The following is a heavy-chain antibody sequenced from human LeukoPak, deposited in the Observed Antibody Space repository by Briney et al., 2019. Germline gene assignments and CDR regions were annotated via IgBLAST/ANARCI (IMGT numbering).Heavy chain of an antibody. Sequence: GGSLRLSCAASGFTFSSYWMSWVRQAPGKGLEWVANIKQDGSEKYYVDSVKGRFTISRDNAKNSLYLQMNSLRAEDTAVYYCARRKGSLYGVYYFDYWGQGTLVTVSS. J-gene: IGHJ4*02. D-gene: IGHD1-26*01. V-gene: IGHV3-7*01. CDR3: ARRKGSLYGVYYFDY. CDR2: IKQDGSEK. CDR1: GFTFSSYW.